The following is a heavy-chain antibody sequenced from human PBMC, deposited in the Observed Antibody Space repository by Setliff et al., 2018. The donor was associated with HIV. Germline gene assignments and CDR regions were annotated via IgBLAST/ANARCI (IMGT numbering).Heavy chain of an antibody. CDR1: GGSFSGYY. V-gene: IGHV4-34*01. CDR3: ARDGALLGGYFDW. Sequence: PSETLSLTCAVYGGSFSGYYWSWIRQSPGKGLEWIGEMNDSGSTNYNPSLKSRVTVSLDTSKNHFSLKLSSVTAADAAVYYCARDGALLGGYFDWWGQGTLVTVSS. J-gene: IGHJ4*02. CDR2: MNDSGST. D-gene: IGHD7-27*01.